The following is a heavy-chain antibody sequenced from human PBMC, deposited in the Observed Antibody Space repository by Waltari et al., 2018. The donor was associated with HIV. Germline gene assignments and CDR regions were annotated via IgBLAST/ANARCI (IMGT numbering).Heavy chain of an antibody. Sequence: QVQLVQSGAEVKKPGSSVKVSCKASGGTFSSYAISWVRQAPGQGLEWMVWIIPIFGTANDAQKFQGRVTSTADESTSTAYMELSSLRSEDTAVYYCARDSGYGSGSYFWFDPWGQGTLVTVSS. J-gene: IGHJ5*02. CDR1: GGTFSSYA. D-gene: IGHD3-10*01. V-gene: IGHV1-69*01. CDR3: ARDSGYGSGSYFWFDP. CDR2: IIPIFGTA.